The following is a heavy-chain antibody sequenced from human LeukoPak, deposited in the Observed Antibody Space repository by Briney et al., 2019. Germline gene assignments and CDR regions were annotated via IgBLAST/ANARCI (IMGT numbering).Heavy chain of an antibody. CDR3: AKAAERWCFQH. J-gene: IGHJ1*01. V-gene: IGHV3-23*01. Sequence: GGSLRLSCAASGFTFSSYAMSWVRQAPGKGLEWVSGISGGGGNTYYADSVKGQFTISRDNSKNTLYLQMNGLRAEDTAVYDCAKAAERWCFQHWGQGTLVTVSS. D-gene: IGHD2-21*01. CDR2: ISGGGGNT. CDR1: GFTFSSYA.